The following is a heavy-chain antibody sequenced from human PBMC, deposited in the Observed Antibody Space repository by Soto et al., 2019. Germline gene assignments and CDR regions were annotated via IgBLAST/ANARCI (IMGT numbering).Heavy chain of an antibody. CDR3: ARIDCSGGSCYSGDYYYYGMDV. J-gene: IGHJ6*02. CDR2: IYPGDSDT. V-gene: IGHV5-51*01. D-gene: IGHD2-15*01. CDR1: GYSFTSYW. Sequence: GESLKISCKGSGYSFTSYWIGWVRQMPGIGLEWMGIIYPGDSDTRYSPSFQGQVTISADKSISTAYLQWSSLKASDTAMYYCARIDCSGGSCYSGDYYYYGMDVWGQGTTVTVSS.